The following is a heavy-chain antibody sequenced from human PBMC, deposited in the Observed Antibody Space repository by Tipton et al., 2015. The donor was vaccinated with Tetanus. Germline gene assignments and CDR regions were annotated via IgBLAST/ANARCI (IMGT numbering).Heavy chain of an antibody. CDR2: IYPGDSDT. CDR3: ARAHCTEGVCNVDF. Sequence: QLVQSGGEVKKPGESLKISCKGSGYIFNNYWIGWVRQKPGKGLEWMGFIYPGDSDTRYSPPFQGQVTIAVDRSINTGYLQWSSLKASDTSMCSCARAHCTEGVCNVDFWGQGALVTVAS. V-gene: IGHV5-51*01. D-gene: IGHD2-8*02. J-gene: IGHJ4*02. CDR1: GYIFNNYW.